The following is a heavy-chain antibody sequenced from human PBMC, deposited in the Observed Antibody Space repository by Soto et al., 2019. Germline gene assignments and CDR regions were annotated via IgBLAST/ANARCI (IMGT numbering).Heavy chain of an antibody. J-gene: IGHJ3*02. Sequence: ASVKVSCKASGYTFTSYYMHWVRQAPGQGLEWMGIINPSGGSTSYAQKFQGRVTMTRDTSTSTVYMELSSLRSEDTAVYYCARENPYYDSSGYYPSIGAFDIWGQGTMVTVSS. CDR2: INPSGGST. V-gene: IGHV1-46*01. D-gene: IGHD3-22*01. CDR3: ARENPYYDSSGYYPSIGAFDI. CDR1: GYTFTSYY.